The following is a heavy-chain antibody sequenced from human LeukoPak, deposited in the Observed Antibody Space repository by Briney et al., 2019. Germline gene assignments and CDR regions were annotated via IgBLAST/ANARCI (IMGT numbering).Heavy chain of an antibody. CDR1: GGSISSYY. J-gene: IGHJ3*02. CDR3: ARVKYQLPPDAFDI. Sequence: SETLSLTCSVSGGSISSYYWSWIRQPPGKGLEWIGYIYYSGSTNYNPSLKSRVTISVDTSKNQFSLKLSSVTAADTAVYYCARVKYQLPPDAFDIWGQGTMVTVSS. V-gene: IGHV4-59*01. CDR2: IYYSGST. D-gene: IGHD2-2*01.